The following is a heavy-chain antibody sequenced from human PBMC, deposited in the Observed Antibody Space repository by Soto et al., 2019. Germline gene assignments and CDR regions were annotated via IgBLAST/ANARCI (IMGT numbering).Heavy chain of an antibody. V-gene: IGHV4-30-4*01. Sequence: QVLLQESGPGLVKSSQTLSLTCTVSGGSISSGDYSWSWVRQSPGKGLEWIGHIYNSGITYYNPSLKSRVVLSIDTSRNQFSLRLNSLTAADRAVYFCARGVTVFGLVSRFWFDPWGQGTVVTVSS. CDR3: ARGVTVFGLVSRFWFDP. J-gene: IGHJ5*02. D-gene: IGHD3-3*01. CDR2: IYNSGIT. CDR1: GGSISSGDYS.